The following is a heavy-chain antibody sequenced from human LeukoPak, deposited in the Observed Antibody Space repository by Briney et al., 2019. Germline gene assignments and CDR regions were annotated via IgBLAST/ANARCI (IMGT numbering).Heavy chain of an antibody. Sequence: ASVKVSCKASGGTFSSYAISWVRQAPGQGLEWMGGIIPIFGTANYAQKFQGRVTITADESTSTAYMELSSLRSEDTAVYYCAGSYDFWSGYPYWGQGTLVPVSS. D-gene: IGHD3-3*01. V-gene: IGHV1-69*13. J-gene: IGHJ4*02. CDR1: GGTFSSYA. CDR2: IIPIFGTA. CDR3: AGSYDFWSGYPY.